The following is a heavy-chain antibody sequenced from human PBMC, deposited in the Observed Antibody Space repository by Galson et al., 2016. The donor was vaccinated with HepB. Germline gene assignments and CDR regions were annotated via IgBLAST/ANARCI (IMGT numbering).Heavy chain of an antibody. CDR3: ARGHSANSCILDY. V-gene: IGHV3-74*01. CDR1: GITSSSYW. Sequence: SLRLSCAASGITSSSYWMNWLRQAPGKELVWVSRINGDGTSTTYADSVKGRFTISRDNAKNTLYLQMSSLRAEDTAVYYCARGHSANSCILDYWGQGPLVTVSS. D-gene: IGHD4/OR15-4a*01. J-gene: IGHJ4*02. CDR2: INGDGTST.